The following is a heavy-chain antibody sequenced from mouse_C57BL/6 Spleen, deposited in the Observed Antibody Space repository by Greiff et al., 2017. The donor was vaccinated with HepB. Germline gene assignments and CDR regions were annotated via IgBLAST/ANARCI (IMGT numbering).Heavy chain of an antibody. CDR1: GYTFTDYN. J-gene: IGHJ1*03. D-gene: IGHD1-1*02. CDR2: INPNNGVT. V-gene: IGHV1-18*01. CDR3: ARGSFYWYFDV. Sequence: LQQSGPELVKPGASVKIPCKASGYTFTDYNMDWVKQSHGKSLEWIGDINPNNGVTIYNQKFKGKATLTVDKSSSTAYMELRSLTSEDTAVYYCARGSFYWYFDVWGTGTTVTVSS.